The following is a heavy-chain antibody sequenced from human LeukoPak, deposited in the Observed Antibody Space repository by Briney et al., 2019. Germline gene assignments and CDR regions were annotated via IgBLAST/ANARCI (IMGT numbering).Heavy chain of an antibody. J-gene: IGHJ4*02. CDR2: IRYDGSNK. D-gene: IGHD3-16*01. CDR3: AKDFRRGGPFDY. CDR1: GFTFSSYG. V-gene: IGHV3-30*02. Sequence: GGSLRLFCAASGFTFSSYGMHWVRQAPGKGLEGVAFIRYDGSNKYYADSVKGRFTISRDNSKNTLYLHVNSLRPEDTAVYYCAKDFRRGGPFDYWGQGTLVTVSS.